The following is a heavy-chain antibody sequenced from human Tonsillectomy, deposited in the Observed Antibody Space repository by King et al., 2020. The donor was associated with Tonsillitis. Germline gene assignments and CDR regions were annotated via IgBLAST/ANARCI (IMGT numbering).Heavy chain of an antibody. CDR3: YSRGY. Sequence: VQLVESGGGLVKPGGSLRLYCAASGFTFNNAWMSWVRQAPGKGLEWVGRIKSKTDGGTTDYAAPVQGRFTISRDDSKNTLYLQMKSLKIEDTPVYYCYSRGYWGQGTLVTVSS. CDR1: GFTFNNAW. CDR2: IKSKTDGGTT. V-gene: IGHV3-15*01. J-gene: IGHJ4*02. D-gene: IGHD2-21*01.